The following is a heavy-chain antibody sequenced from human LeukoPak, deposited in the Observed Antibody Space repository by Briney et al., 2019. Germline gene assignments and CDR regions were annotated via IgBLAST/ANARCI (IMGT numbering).Heavy chain of an antibody. Sequence: GGSLRLSCAASGFTFSNAWMSWVRQAPGKGLEWVGRIKSKSDGGTTDYAARVKGRFTISRDNSNNTLYLQMNSLKTEDKALSYCTTDRDTVATSFDNWGQGSPVTVSS. CDR2: IKSKSDGGTT. D-gene: IGHD5-12*01. CDR1: GFTFSNAW. V-gene: IGHV3-15*01. J-gene: IGHJ4*02. CDR3: TTDRDTVATSFDN.